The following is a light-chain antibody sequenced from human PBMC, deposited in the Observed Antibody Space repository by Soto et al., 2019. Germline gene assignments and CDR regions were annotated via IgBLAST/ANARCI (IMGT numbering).Light chain of an antibody. V-gene: IGLV2-23*01. J-gene: IGLJ1*01. CDR3: CSYAGSSYV. CDR1: SSDVGSYNL. CDR2: EGS. Sequence: QSALAQPASVSGSPGQSITISCTGTSSDVGSYNLVSWYKQHPGKAPKLMIYEGSKRPSGVSNRFSGSKSGNTASLTISGLQAEDEADYYCCSYAGSSYVFXTGTKGTVL.